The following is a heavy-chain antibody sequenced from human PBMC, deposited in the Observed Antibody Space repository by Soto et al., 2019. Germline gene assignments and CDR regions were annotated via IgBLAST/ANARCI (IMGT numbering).Heavy chain of an antibody. V-gene: IGHV4-31*03. CDR2: IYYSGST. J-gene: IGHJ5*02. CDR3: ARGYSYGYWWFDP. D-gene: IGHD5-18*01. CDR1: GGSISSGGYY. Sequence: QVQLQESGPGLVKPSQTLSLTCTVSGGSISSGGYYWSWIRQHPGKGLEWIGYIYYSGSTYYNPSLKSRVXXSXDXXKNQFSLKLSSVTAADTAVYYCARGYSYGYWWFDPWGQGTLVTVSS.